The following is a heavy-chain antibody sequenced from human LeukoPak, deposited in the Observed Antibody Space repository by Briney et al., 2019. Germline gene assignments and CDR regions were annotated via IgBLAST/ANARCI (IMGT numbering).Heavy chain of an antibody. D-gene: IGHD3-10*01. CDR1: GFTVSSNY. CDR3: ARDRGYYGSGMDV. V-gene: IGHV3-66*01. CDR2: IYSGATT. Sequence: GGSLRLSCAASGFTVSSNYMSWVRQAPGKGLEWVSVIYSGATTYYADSVKGRSTISSDNSKNTLYLQMNSLRAEDTAVYYCARDRGYYGSGMDVWGQGTTVTVSS. J-gene: IGHJ6*02.